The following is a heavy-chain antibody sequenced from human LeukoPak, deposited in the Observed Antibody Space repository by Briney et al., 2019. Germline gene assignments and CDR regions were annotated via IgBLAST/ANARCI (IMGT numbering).Heavy chain of an antibody. D-gene: IGHD6-19*01. J-gene: IGHJ4*02. CDR3: AKVEGYSSGFFDY. V-gene: IGHV3-9*01. CDR2: ISWNSGSI. CDR1: GFTFDDYA. Sequence: GGSLRLSCAASGFTFDDYAMHWVRQAPGKGLEWVSGISWNSGSIGYADSVKGRFTISRDNAKNSLYLQMNSLRAEDTALYYCAKVEGYSSGFFDYWGQGTLVTVSS.